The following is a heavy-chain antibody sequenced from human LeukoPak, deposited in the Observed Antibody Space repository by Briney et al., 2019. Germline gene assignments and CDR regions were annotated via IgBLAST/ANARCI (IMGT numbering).Heavy chain of an antibody. V-gene: IGHV4-39*07. Sequence: SETLSLTCTVSGGSISSSNYYWGWIRQPPGKGLEWIGSIYYSGSTYYNPSLKSRVTISVDTSKNQFSLKLSSVTAADSAVYYCAELAAAGSYGRYFQHWGQGTLVTVSS. CDR2: IYYSGST. CDR3: AELAAAGSYGRYFQH. CDR1: GGSISSSNYY. J-gene: IGHJ1*01. D-gene: IGHD6-13*01.